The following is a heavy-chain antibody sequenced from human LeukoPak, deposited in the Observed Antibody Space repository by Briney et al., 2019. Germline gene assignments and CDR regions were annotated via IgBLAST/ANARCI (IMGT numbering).Heavy chain of an antibody. CDR1: GFTFSSYE. D-gene: IGHD6-13*01. J-gene: IGHJ4*02. CDR3: ASFVRLMYSSSLGSIDY. CDR2: ISSSGSTI. V-gene: IGHV3-48*03. Sequence: PGGSLRLSCAASGFTFSSYEMNCVRQAPGKGLEWVSYISSSGSTIYYADSVKGRFTISRDNAKNSLYLQMNSLRAEDTAVYYCASFVRLMYSSSLGSIDYWGQGTLVTVSS.